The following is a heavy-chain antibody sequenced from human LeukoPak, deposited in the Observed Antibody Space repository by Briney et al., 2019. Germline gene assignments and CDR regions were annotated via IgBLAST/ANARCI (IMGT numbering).Heavy chain of an antibody. Sequence: ASVKVSCKASGYTFTGYYMHWVRQAPGQGLEWMGWINPNSGGTNYAQKFQGRVTMTRDTSISTAYLEVNRLKSDDTAVYYCARDPPGSGFGRAYFDYWGQGSLVTVSS. CDR2: INPNSGGT. J-gene: IGHJ4*02. CDR1: GYTFTGYY. CDR3: ARDPPGSGFGRAYFDY. V-gene: IGHV1-2*02. D-gene: IGHD3-22*01.